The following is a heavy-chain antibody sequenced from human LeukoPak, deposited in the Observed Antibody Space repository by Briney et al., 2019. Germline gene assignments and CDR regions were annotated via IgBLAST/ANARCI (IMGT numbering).Heavy chain of an antibody. Sequence: GGSLRLSCAASGFXFSNYWIIWVRQAQGKGLEWVGNIKEDGSEKRYADSVRGRFTISRDSAQTSIYLQMNSLRAEDTAVYYCARASKPWLQLTWGQGTLVTVSS. V-gene: IGHV3-7*05. D-gene: IGHD5-24*01. CDR3: ARASKPWLQLT. J-gene: IGHJ5*02. CDR2: IKEDGSEK. CDR1: GFXFSNYW.